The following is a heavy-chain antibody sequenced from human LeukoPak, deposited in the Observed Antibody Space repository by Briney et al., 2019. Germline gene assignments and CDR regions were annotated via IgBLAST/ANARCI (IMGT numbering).Heavy chain of an antibody. J-gene: IGHJ4*02. CDR3: ARGSYSSRNFDY. D-gene: IGHD6-13*01. CDR2: IHHRGGT. V-gene: IGHV4-4*02. CDR1: GGSISNENW. Sequence: SETLSLTCAVSGGSISNENWWSWVRQPPGKGLEWTGEIHHRGGTNYNPSLKSRVTISVDTSKNQFSLKLSSVTAADTAVYYCARGSYSSRNFDYWGQGTLVTVSS.